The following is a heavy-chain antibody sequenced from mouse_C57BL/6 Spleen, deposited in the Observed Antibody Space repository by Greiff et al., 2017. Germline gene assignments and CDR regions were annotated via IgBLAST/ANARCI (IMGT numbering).Heavy chain of an antibody. V-gene: IGHV1-61*01. CDR3: AREGGVTTGFDY. D-gene: IGHD2-2*01. CDR2: IYPSDSET. Sequence: VQLQQPGAELVRPGSSVKLSCKASGYTFTSYWMDWVKQRPGQGLEWIGNIYPSDSETHYNQKFKDKATLTVDQSSSTAYMQLSGLTSEDSAVYYCAREGGVTTGFDYWGQGSTLTVSS. CDR1: GYTFTSYW. J-gene: IGHJ2*01.